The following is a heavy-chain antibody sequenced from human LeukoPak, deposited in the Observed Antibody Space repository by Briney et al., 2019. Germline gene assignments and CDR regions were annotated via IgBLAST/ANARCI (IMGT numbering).Heavy chain of an antibody. V-gene: IGHV3-74*01. Sequence: GWSLRLSRAASTFTFSSYWMHWVRPAPGKGLVWVSRINPDGSSKTYADSVKGRFTISRDNAKNTLYLQMNSLRAEDTAVYYCARADYRGNYLVYWGQGTLVTVSS. J-gene: IGHJ4*02. D-gene: IGHD1-26*01. CDR3: ARADYRGNYLVY. CDR2: INPDGSSK. CDR1: TFTFSSYW.